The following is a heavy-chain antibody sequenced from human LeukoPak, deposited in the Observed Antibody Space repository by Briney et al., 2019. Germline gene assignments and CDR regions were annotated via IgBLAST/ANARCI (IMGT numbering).Heavy chain of an antibody. CDR1: GFKFSDHY. J-gene: IGHJ4*02. V-gene: IGHV3-72*01. Sequence: PGGSQRLSCAASGFKFSDHYIDWVRQAPGKGLEWVGRSRNKASSYTTEYAASVEGRFTISRDVSESSLYLQMNSLRAEDTAVYYCAKAGSMATPTPYYFDYWGREPWSPSPQ. CDR2: SRNKASSYTT. D-gene: IGHD5-24*01. CDR3: AKAGSMATPTPYYFDY.